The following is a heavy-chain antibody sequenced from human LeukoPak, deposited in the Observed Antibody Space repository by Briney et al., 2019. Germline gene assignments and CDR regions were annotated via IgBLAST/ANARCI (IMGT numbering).Heavy chain of an antibody. Sequence: GGSLRLSCVASGFAFSSYWMSWVRQAPGRGLELVANISPDGSGKYCVDSVKGRFAISRDNAKRSLYLQMNSLRAEDAAVYYCANQAYSQFDYWGQGTLVTVSS. D-gene: IGHD4-11*01. CDR2: ISPDGSGK. V-gene: IGHV3-7*01. J-gene: IGHJ4*02. CDR1: GFAFSSYW. CDR3: ANQAYSQFDY.